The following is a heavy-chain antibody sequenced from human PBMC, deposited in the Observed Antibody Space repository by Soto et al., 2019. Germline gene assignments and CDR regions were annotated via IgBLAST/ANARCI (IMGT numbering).Heavy chain of an antibody. V-gene: IGHV4-39*01. CDR3: ATDLYYYETTGFYFFLPLDY. CDR2: ISYSGAT. Sequence: SETLSLTCTVSGGSISSSTYYLGWIRQPPGKGLEWIGTISYSGATYYNPSLKSRVTISVDTSKNQFSLKLTSVTAADTAVYYCATDLYYYETTGFYFFLPLDYWGQGALVTVSS. J-gene: IGHJ4*02. CDR1: GGSISSSTYY. D-gene: IGHD3-22*01.